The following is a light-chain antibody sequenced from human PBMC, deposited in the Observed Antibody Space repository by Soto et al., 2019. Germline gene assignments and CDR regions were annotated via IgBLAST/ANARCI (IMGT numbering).Light chain of an antibody. V-gene: IGKV4-1*01. CDR3: QQYYSSPLT. J-gene: IGKJ4*01. CDR1: QSILYSSNNKNF. Sequence: DIVMTQSPDSLAVSLGERATINCKSSQSILYSSNNKNFLAWYQQKAGQPPKLLFYWASTRESGVPDRFSGSGSGTDFTLTISSLQAEDVAVYYCQQYYSSPLTFGGGTKVEIK. CDR2: WAS.